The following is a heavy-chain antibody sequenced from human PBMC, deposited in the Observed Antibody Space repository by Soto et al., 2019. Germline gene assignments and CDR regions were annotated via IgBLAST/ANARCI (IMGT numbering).Heavy chain of an antibody. V-gene: IGHV4-59*01. CDR3: ARGSRYSYGYDVHQYYYMDV. J-gene: IGHJ6*03. CDR2: IYFSGST. D-gene: IGHD5-18*01. CDR1: GGSIGSYY. Sequence: PSETLSLTCTVSGGSIGSYYWSWIRQPPGKGLEWIGYIYFSGSTNYNPSLKSRVTISVDTSKNQISLKLTSVTAADTAVYYCARGSRYSYGYDVHQYYYMDVWGKGTTVTVSS.